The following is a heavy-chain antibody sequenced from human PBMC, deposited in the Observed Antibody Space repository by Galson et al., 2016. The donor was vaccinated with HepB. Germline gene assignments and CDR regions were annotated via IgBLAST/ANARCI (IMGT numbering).Heavy chain of an antibody. D-gene: IGHD3-9*01. CDR1: GFTFSDYY. Sequence: SLRLSCAVSGFTFSDYYMTWIRQAPGKGLEWISYIGMSDTTIYYADSVKGRFTVSRDNANRSLYLQMNSLRAEDTAVYYCARTWYDSILSGYYPYFDDWGQGTLVTVSP. CDR2: IGMSDTTI. V-gene: IGHV3-11*01. J-gene: IGHJ4*02. CDR3: ARTWYDSILSGYYPYFDD.